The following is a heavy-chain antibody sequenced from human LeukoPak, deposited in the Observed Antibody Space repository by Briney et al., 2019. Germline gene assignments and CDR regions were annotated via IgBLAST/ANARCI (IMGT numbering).Heavy chain of an antibody. J-gene: IGHJ4*02. CDR2: ISSSSSYI. Sequence: PGGSLRLSCAASGFTFSSYSMNWVRQAPGKGLEWVSSISSSSSYIYYADSVKGRFTISRDNAKNSLYLQMNSLRAEDTAVYYCARAHSAMTIVTTPPKLWGQGTLVTVSS. CDR1: GFTFSSYS. CDR3: ARAHSAMTIVTTPPKL. V-gene: IGHV3-21*01. D-gene: IGHD4-11*01.